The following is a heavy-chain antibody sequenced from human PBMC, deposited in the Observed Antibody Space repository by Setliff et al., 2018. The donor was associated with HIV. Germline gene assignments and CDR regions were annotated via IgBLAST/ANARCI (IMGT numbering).Heavy chain of an antibody. V-gene: IGHV3-66*02. CDR3: ARVRLYNTALDY. CDR1: GFTLSDYH. CDR2: IYSGGST. Sequence: GGSLRLSCVASGFTLSDYHMDWVRQAPGKGLEWVSTIYSGGSTYHADSVKGRFTLSRDTSKDTLFLQMNSLRPEDTAVYYCARVRLYNTALDYWGQGTLVTVSS. J-gene: IGHJ4*02. D-gene: IGHD3-3*01.